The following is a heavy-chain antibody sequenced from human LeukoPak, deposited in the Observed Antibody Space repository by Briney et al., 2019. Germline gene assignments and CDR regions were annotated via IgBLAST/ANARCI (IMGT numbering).Heavy chain of an antibody. CDR3: VRAIYASETNFDS. Sequence: ASVKVSCKASGYTFTGYYMHWVRQAPGQGLEWMGWINPNSGGTNYAQKFQGRVTMTRDTSISTAYMELSRLRSDDTAVYYCVRAIYASETNFDSWGQGTLVTGSS. V-gene: IGHV1-2*02. D-gene: IGHD3-10*01. J-gene: IGHJ4*02. CDR2: INPNSGGT. CDR1: GYTFTGYY.